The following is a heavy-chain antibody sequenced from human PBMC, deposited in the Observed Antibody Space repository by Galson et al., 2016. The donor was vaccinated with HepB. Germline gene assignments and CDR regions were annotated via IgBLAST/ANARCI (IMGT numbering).Heavy chain of an antibody. V-gene: IGHV3-64*01. Sequence: SLRLSCAASGFTFSNSAMHWVRQAPGRGLESVSAINSKGDSAYYGNSVKGRFTVSRDNSKNTLYLHMGSLRAEDLAVYYCARNNDDYDYWGKGTLVTVSS. CDR3: ARNNDDYDY. J-gene: IGHJ4*02. D-gene: IGHD2-8*01. CDR2: INSKGDSA. CDR1: GFTFSNSA.